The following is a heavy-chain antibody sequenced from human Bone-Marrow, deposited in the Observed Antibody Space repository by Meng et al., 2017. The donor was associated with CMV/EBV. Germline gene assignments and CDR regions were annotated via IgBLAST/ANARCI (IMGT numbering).Heavy chain of an antibody. Sequence: SCAASGFTFSDHYMDWVRQAPGKGLEWVGRTRNKANSYTTEYAASVKGRVTISRDDSKNSLYLQMNSLKTEDTAVYYCVRGSSSLRDFDYWGQGTLVTVSS. J-gene: IGHJ4*02. CDR1: GFTFSDHY. CDR3: VRGSSSLRDFDY. D-gene: IGHD6-6*01. CDR2: TRNKANSYTT. V-gene: IGHV3-72*01.